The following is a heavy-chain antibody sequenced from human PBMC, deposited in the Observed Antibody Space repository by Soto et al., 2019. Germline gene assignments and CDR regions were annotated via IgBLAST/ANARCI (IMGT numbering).Heavy chain of an antibody. D-gene: IGHD3-3*01. V-gene: IGHV3-30*09. CDR3: ARDFGAGAFDI. CDR2: ISYDGSQT. CDR1: GFIFSNYA. Sequence: GGSLRLSCAASGFIFSNYAFQWVRQAPGKGLEWITVISYDGSQTYFGDSVKGRFAISRDNSKDTLYLQMNSLRPEDTAVYYCARDFGAGAFDIWGQGTLVTVS. J-gene: IGHJ3*02.